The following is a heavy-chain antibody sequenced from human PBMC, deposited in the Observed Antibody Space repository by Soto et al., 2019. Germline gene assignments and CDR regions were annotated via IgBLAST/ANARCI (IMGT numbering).Heavy chain of an antibody. CDR1: GGTFSRYT. CDR2: IIPILGIA. V-gene: IGHV1-69*04. Sequence: SVKVSCKASGGTFSRYTISWVRQAPGQGLEWMGRIIPILGIADYAQKFQGRVTITADKSTSTAYMELSSLRSEDTAVYYCAREPLDYDILTGYYNEDYYSGMDVWGQGTTVNVSS. CDR3: AREPLDYDILTGYYNEDYYSGMDV. D-gene: IGHD3-9*01. J-gene: IGHJ6*02.